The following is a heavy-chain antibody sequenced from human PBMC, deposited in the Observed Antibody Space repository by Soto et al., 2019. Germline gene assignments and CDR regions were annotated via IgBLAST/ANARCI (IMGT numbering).Heavy chain of an antibody. V-gene: IGHV1-18*01. CDR1: GYTFTTYG. J-gene: IGHJ4*02. CDR3: ASDELAYCSGDHCEHDFEY. Sequence: QVQLVQSGAEVKKPGASVKVSCKTSGYTFTTYGVSWVRQAPGLGLEWMGWISGYHGNTTSAATCQGRVSMTTDTSTSTAYMELRSLRSDDTDVYYCASDELAYCSGDHCEHDFEYCGQGTLVTVSS. D-gene: IGHD2-15*01. CDR2: ISGYHGNT.